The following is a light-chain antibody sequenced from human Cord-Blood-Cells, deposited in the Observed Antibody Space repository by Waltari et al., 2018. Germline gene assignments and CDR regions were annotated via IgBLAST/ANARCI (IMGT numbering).Light chain of an antibody. CDR2: DAS. CDR3: QQRSNWPAYT. Sequence: EIVLTPSPATLSLSPGESATLSCRASQSVSSYLAWYQQKPGQAPRLLIYDASNRATGIPARFSGSGSGTDFTLTISSLEPEDFAVYYCQQRSNWPAYTFGQGTKLEIK. V-gene: IGKV3-11*01. CDR1: QSVSSY. J-gene: IGKJ2*01.